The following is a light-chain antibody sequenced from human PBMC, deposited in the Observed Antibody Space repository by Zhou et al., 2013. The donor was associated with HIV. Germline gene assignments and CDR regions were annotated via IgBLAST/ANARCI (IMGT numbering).Light chain of an antibody. V-gene: IGLV1-44*01. CDR2: KNS. J-gene: IGLJ2*01. CDR3: AAWDDSLSAVV. CDR1: SSHIGNNP. Sequence: QSVLTQPPSASGTPGQRVTISCSGSSSHIGNNPVSWYQQLSGTAPKLLIYKNSERPSGVPDRFSGSKSGTSASLAISGLQSEDEAHYYCAAWDDSLSAVVCGGGTKLTV.